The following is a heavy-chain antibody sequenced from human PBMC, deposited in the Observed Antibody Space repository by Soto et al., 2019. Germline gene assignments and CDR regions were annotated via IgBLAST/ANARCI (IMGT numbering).Heavy chain of an antibody. CDR3: ARDLQLEWFDP. CDR1: GVSFSSYY. CDR2: IYYTGST. D-gene: IGHD4-4*01. Sequence: PSETLSLTCTVSGVSFSSYYWSWIRQPPGKGLEWIGYIYYTGSTNYNPSLKSRVTISIDTAKNQFSLKLSSVTAADTAVYYCARDLQLEWFDPWGQGTLVTVSS. J-gene: IGHJ5*02. V-gene: IGHV4-59*01.